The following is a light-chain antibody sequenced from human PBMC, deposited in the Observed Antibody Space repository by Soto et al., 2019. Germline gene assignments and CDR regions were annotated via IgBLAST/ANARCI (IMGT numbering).Light chain of an antibody. V-gene: IGKV3-15*01. J-gene: IGKJ1*01. CDR3: QQYVNWQWT. CDR1: QSVRSD. CDR2: AAS. Sequence: EIVLTQSPATLSLSPGERSTLSFRSSQSVRSDLAWYQQKPGQAPRLLIYAASTRATGVPARFSGSGSGTEFTLTISSLQSEDVALYYCQQYVNWQWTFGQGTKVDI.